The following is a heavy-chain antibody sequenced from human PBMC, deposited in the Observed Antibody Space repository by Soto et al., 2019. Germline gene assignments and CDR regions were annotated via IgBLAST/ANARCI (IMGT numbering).Heavy chain of an antibody. CDR1: GYTFSNYG. D-gene: IGHD1-7*01. CDR2: ISAYSGKT. Sequence: QVHLVQSGAEVKKPGASVRVSCKASGYTFSNYGISWVRQAPGQGLEWMGWISAYSGKTNYAQSLQVRVTMTTDTSTLTAYRALRSLTSDDTAVYYGARTGELRLDTWGQGTLFTVSS. V-gene: IGHV1-18*01. J-gene: IGHJ5*02. CDR3: ARTGELRLDT.